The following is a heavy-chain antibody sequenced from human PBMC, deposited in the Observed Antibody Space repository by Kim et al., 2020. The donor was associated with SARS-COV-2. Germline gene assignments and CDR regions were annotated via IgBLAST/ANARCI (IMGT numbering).Heavy chain of an antibody. D-gene: IGHD1-7*01. CDR2: IYTSGST. Sequence: SETLSLTCTVSGGSISCYYWSWIRQPAGKGLEWIGRIYTSGSTNYNPSLKSRVTMSVDTSKNQFSLKLSSVTAADTAVYYCAREGITGTTIWDYWGQGTLVTVSS. CDR1: GGSISCYY. V-gene: IGHV4-4*07. J-gene: IGHJ4*02. CDR3: AREGITGTTIWDY.